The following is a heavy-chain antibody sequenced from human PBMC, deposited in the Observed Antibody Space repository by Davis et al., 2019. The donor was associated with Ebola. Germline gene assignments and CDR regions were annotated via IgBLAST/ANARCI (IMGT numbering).Heavy chain of an antibody. J-gene: IGHJ4*02. CDR2: MNPNSGNT. Sequence: ASVKVSCKASGYTFTSYYMHWVRQAPGQGLEWMGWMNPNSGNTGYARKFQGRVTMTRENSMSTAYMELRSLRSEDTAVYFCARGGVAYSDLDYWGQGTLVAVSS. V-gene: IGHV1-8*02. CDR3: ARGGVAYSDLDY. CDR1: GYTFTSYY. D-gene: IGHD2-21*01.